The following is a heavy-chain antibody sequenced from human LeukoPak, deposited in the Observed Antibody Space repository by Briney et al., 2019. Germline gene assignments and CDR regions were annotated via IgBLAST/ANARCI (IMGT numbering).Heavy chain of an antibody. J-gene: IGHJ4*02. D-gene: IGHD1-14*01. Sequence: GGSLRLSCAASEFTFSNAWMSWVRQAPGKGLEWVGRIKSNTDGGTTDYAARGKGRFTISRDDSKNTLYLQMNSLKTEDTAFYSCTTDSVSWGQGTLVTVSS. CDR1: EFTFSNAW. V-gene: IGHV3-15*01. CDR2: IKSNTDGGTT. CDR3: TTDSVS.